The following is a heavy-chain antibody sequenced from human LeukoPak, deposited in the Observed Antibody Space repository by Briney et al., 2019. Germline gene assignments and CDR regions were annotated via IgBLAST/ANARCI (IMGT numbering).Heavy chain of an antibody. D-gene: IGHD4-17*01. CDR3: ARTFYGDYGFRAVDY. J-gene: IGHJ4*02. CDR1: GDSVSSNSAA. Sequence: SQTLSLTCAIAGDSVSSNSAAWNWIRQSPSRGIEWMGRTYYRSKWYNDYAVSVKSRITINPDTSKNQFSLQLNSVTPEDTAVYYCARTFYGDYGFRAVDYWGQGTLVTVSS. CDR2: TYYRSKWYN. V-gene: IGHV6-1*01.